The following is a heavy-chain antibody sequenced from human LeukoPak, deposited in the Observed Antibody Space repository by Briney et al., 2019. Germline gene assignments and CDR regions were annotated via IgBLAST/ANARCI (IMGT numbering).Heavy chain of an antibody. V-gene: IGHV3-48*01. Sequence: GGSLRLSCAASGFTFSQYNMNWVRQAPGKGLEWVSYISTDSRSKYYADSVKSRFTVSRDNAKNSLYLHMNSLRAEDTAVYYCARVASSGYYGGRAFDIWGQGTMVTVSS. J-gene: IGHJ3*02. D-gene: IGHD3-22*01. CDR1: GFTFSQYN. CDR2: ISTDSRSK. CDR3: ARVASSGYYGGRAFDI.